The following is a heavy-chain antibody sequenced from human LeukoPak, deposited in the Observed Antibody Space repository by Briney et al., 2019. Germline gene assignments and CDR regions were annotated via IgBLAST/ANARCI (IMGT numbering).Heavy chain of an antibody. Sequence: GGSLRLSCAASGFTFSSYAMSWVRQAPGKGVEWVSDISGSGGSTYYADSVEGRFTISRDNTKNTLYLQMNSLRAEDTAVYYCAKDLLSSSWYHFDYWGRGILVTVSS. J-gene: IGHJ4*02. CDR3: AKDLLSSSWYHFDY. V-gene: IGHV3-23*01. CDR1: GFTFSSYA. CDR2: ISGSGGST. D-gene: IGHD6-13*01.